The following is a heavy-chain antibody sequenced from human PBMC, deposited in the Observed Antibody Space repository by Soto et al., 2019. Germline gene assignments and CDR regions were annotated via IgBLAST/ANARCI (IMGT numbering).Heavy chain of an antibody. V-gene: IGHV3-23*01. CDR3: ANPPKYSSSLSYVY. J-gene: IGHJ4*02. CDR1: GFTFSSYA. CDR2: ISGSGGST. Sequence: HPGGSLRLSCAASGFTFSSYAMSWVRQAPGKGLEWVSAISGSGGSTYYADSVKGRFTISRDNSKNTLYLQMNSLRAEDTAVYYCANPPKYSSSLSYVYWGQGTLVTVSS. D-gene: IGHD6-13*01.